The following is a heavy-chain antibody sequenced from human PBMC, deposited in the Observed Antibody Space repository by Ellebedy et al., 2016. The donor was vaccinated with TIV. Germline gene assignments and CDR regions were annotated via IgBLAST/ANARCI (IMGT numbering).Heavy chain of an antibody. V-gene: IGHV3-21*01. CDR3: ASRGVAVQGADY. D-gene: IGHD3-10*01. J-gene: IGHJ4*02. CDR1: GFTFGTYS. Sequence: PGGSLRLSCAASGFTFGTYSMNWVRQTPGKGLEWISSISSSSSYIYYADSVKGRFTISRDNAKNSLYLQMNSLRAEDTAVYYCASRGVAVQGADYWGQGTLVTVSS. CDR2: ISSSSSYI.